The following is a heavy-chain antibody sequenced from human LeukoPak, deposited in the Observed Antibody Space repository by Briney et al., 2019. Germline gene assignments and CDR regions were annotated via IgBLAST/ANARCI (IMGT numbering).Heavy chain of an antibody. CDR2: ISYDGSNK. Sequence: GGSLRLSCAASGFTLSSYAMHWVRQAPGKGLEWVAVISYDGSNKYYADSVKGRFTISRDNSKNTLYLQMNSLRAEDTAVYYCARDPCGGDCYSFDYWGQGTLVTVSS. V-gene: IGHV3-30*04. D-gene: IGHD2-21*02. J-gene: IGHJ4*02. CDR1: GFTLSSYA. CDR3: ARDPCGGDCYSFDY.